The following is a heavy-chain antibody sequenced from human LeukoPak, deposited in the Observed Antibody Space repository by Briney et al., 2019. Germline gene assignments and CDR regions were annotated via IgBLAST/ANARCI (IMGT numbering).Heavy chain of an antibody. CDR2: MNPNSGNT. D-gene: IGHD3-3*01. CDR3: ARGPRYGYYDFWSGSNNWFDP. CDR1: GYTFTSYD. V-gene: IGHV1-8*01. J-gene: IGHJ5*02. Sequence: GASVKVSCKASGYTFTSYDINWVRQATGQGLEWMGWMNPNSGNTGYAQKFQGRVTMTRNTSISTAYMELSSLRSEDTAVYYCARGPRYGYYDFWSGSNNWFDPWGPGTLVTVSS.